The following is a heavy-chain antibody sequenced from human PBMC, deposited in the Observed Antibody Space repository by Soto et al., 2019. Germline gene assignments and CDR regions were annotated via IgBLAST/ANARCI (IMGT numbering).Heavy chain of an antibody. J-gene: IGHJ4*02. CDR2: INPNSGGT. V-gene: IGHV1-2*02. CDR1: GYTFTGYY. Sequence: QVQLVQSGAEVKKPGASVKVSCKASGYTFTGYYMHWVRQAPGQGLEWMGWINPNSGGTNYAQKFQGRVTMTRDTYISKAYMELSRLRSEDKAVYYCASERGYSYGPRSGKYYFDYWGQGTLVTVSS. D-gene: IGHD5-18*01. CDR3: ASERGYSYGPRSGKYYFDY.